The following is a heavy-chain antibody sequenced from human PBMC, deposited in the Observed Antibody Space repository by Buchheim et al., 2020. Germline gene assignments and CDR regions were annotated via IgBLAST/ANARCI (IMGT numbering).Heavy chain of an antibody. Sequence: QVQLQESGPGLVKPSETLSLTCAVSGVSITTYYWTWVRQPPGKGLEWIGYIYYTGSTNYNPSLKSRVTMSLDMSKHEFSLKLSSVTAVDTAVYYCVRDRSLGPFYYFAMDVWGQGTT. V-gene: IGHV4-59*01. J-gene: IGHJ6*02. CDR2: IYYTGST. CDR3: VRDRSLGPFYYFAMDV. CDR1: GVSITTYY.